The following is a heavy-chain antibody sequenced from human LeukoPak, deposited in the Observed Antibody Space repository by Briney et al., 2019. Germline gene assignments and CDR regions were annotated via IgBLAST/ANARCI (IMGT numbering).Heavy chain of an antibody. D-gene: IGHD3-22*01. Sequence: SETLSLTCAVYGGSFSGYYWSWIRQPPGKGLEWIGEINHSGGTNYNPSLKSRVTISVDTSKNQFSLKLSSVTAADTAVYYCARRDSSGYYFSGYWGQGTLVTVSS. V-gene: IGHV4-34*01. CDR1: GGSFSGYY. CDR2: INHSGGT. CDR3: ARRDSSGYYFSGY. J-gene: IGHJ4*02.